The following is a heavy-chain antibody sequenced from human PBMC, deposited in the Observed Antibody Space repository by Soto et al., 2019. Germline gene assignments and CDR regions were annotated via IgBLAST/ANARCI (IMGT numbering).Heavy chain of an antibody. CDR1: GGSFSGYY. CDR3: ARLYCSGGSCYSASWNWFDP. D-gene: IGHD2-15*01. CDR2: INHSGST. Sequence: SETLSLTCAVYGGSFSGYYWSWIRQPPGKGLEWIGEINHSGSTNYNPSLKSRVTISVDTSKNQFSLKLSSVTAADTAVYYCARLYCSGGSCYSASWNWFDPWGQGTLVTVSS. J-gene: IGHJ5*02. V-gene: IGHV4-34*01.